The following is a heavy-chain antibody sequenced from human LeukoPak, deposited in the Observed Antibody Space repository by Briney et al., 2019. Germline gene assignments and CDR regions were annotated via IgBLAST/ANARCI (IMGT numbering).Heavy chain of an antibody. D-gene: IGHD6-19*01. CDR1: GFTFSHYA. CDR2: ISGSGGST. V-gene: IGHV3-23*01. Sequence: GGSLRLSCASSGFTFSHYAMHWVRQAPGKGLEWVSAISGSGGSTYYADSVKGRFTISRDNSKNTLYLQMNSLRAEDTAVYYCAKEQWLGQYFQHWGQGTLVTVSS. CDR3: AKEQWLGQYFQH. J-gene: IGHJ1*01.